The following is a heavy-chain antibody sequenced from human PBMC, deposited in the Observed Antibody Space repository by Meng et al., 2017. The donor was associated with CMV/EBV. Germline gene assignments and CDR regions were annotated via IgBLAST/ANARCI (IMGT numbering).Heavy chain of an antibody. CDR3: ARLKSGEYSSSSGWFDP. V-gene: IGHV5-10-1*01. D-gene: IGHD6-6*01. CDR2: IDPSDSYT. CDR1: SFPSDG. J-gene: IGHJ5*02. Sequence: SFPSDGISWVRQMPGKGLGWMGRIDPSDSYTNYSPSFQGHVTISADKSMSTAYLQWSSLKASDTAMYYCARLKSGEYSSSSGWFDPWGQGTLVTVSS.